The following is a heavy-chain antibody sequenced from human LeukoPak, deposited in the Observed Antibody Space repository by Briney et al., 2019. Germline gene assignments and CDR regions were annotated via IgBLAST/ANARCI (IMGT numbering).Heavy chain of an antibody. D-gene: IGHD5-12*01. Sequence: GGSLRLSCAASGFTVSSNYMSWVRQAPGKGLEWVGRIKSKTDGGTTDYAAPVKGRFTISRDDSKNTLYLQMNSLKTEDTAVYSCTTDSGSIVATGAFFDYWGQGTLVTVSS. CDR3: TTDSGSIVATGAFFDY. V-gene: IGHV3-15*01. CDR1: GFTVSSNY. CDR2: IKSKTDGGTT. J-gene: IGHJ4*02.